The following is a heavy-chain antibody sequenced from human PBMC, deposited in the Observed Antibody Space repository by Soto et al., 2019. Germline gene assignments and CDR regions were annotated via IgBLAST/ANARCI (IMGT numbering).Heavy chain of an antibody. CDR2: TRNKANSYTT. D-gene: IGHD2-2*01. V-gene: IGHV3-72*01. Sequence: GGSLRLSCAASGFTFSDHYMDWVRQAPGKGLEWVGRTRNKANSYTTEYAASVKGRFTISRDDSKNSLYLQMNSLKTEDTAVYYCARGGLGYCSSTSCSYFDYWGQGTLVTVSS. CDR3: ARGGLGYCSSTSCSYFDY. CDR1: GFTFSDHY. J-gene: IGHJ4*02.